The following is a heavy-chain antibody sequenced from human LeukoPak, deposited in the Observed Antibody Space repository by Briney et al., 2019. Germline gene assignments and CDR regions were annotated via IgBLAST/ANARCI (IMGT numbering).Heavy chain of an antibody. CDR3: ASYGSGSHDY. J-gene: IGHJ4*02. CDR1: GFTFSSYS. V-gene: IGHV3-15*01. D-gene: IGHD3-10*01. CDR2: IKTKTEGGTT. Sequence: GGSLRLSCAASGFTFSSYSMNWVRQAPGKGLEWVGRIKTKTEGGTTDYAAPVKGRFTISRDDSKNTVYLQMNSLKTEDTAVYYCASYGSGSHDYWGQGSLVPSPQ.